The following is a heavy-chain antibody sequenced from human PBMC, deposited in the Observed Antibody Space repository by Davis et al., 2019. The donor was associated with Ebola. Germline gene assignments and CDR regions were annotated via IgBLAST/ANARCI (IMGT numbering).Heavy chain of an antibody. V-gene: IGHV4-39*01. D-gene: IGHD3-3*01. CDR1: GGSISSSSYY. CDR2: IYYSGST. Sequence: MPGGSLRLSCTVSGGSISSSSYYWGWIRQPPGKGLEWIGSIYYSGSTYYNPSLKSRVTISVDTSKNQFSLKLSSVPAAETAVYYCARLYYDFWSGYYIANWFDPWGQGTLVTVSS. CDR3: ARLYYDFWSGYYIANWFDP. J-gene: IGHJ5*02.